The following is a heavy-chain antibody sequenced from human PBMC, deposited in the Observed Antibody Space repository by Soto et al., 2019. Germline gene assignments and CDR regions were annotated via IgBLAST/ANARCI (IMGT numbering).Heavy chain of an antibody. CDR1: GFTFSSYW. Sequence: PWGSLRLSCAASGFTFSSYWMHWVRQAPGKGLVWVSRINSDGSSTSYADSVKGRFTISRDNARNTLYLQMNGLRADDTAIYYCAKSGSHSYFDYWGQGTLVTVSS. D-gene: IGHD1-26*01. V-gene: IGHV3-74*01. J-gene: IGHJ4*02. CDR2: INSDGSST. CDR3: AKSGSHSYFDY.